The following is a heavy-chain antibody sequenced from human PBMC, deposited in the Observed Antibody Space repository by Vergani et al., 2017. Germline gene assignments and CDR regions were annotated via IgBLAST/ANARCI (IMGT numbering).Heavy chain of an antibody. Sequence: QVQLQQWGAGLLKPSETLSLTCAVYGGSFSGYYWSWIRQPPGKGLEWIGEINHSGSTNYNPSLKSRVTIAVDTSKNQFSLKLSSVTAADTAVYYCARVHPGRSYSYYYYCMDVWGKGTTVTVSS. CDR1: GGSFSGYY. CDR3: ARVHPGRSYSYYYYCMDV. J-gene: IGHJ6*03. CDR2: INHSGST. D-gene: IGHD1-26*01. V-gene: IGHV4-34*01.